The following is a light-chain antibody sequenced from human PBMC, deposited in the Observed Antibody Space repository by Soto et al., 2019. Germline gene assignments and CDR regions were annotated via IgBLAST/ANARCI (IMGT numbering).Light chain of an antibody. Sequence: QSVLTQPPSVSGAPGQRVTISCTGSSSSIGAGYDVHWYQQLPGTAPKLLIYGNSNRPSGVPDRFSGSKSGTSASLAITGLQPEDEADYYCQSYDSSLSGVVFGGGTQLTVL. CDR3: QSYDSSLSGVV. CDR2: GNS. V-gene: IGLV1-40*01. CDR1: SSSIGAGYD. J-gene: IGLJ2*01.